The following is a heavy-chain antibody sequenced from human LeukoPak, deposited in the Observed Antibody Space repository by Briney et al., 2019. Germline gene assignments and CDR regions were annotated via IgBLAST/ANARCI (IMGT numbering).Heavy chain of an antibody. CDR1: GGSISSYY. D-gene: IGHD3-22*01. CDR2: IYYSGST. J-gene: IGHJ2*01. Sequence: SETLSLTCTVSGGSISSYYWSWIRQPPGKGLEWIGYIYYSGSTNYNPSLKSRVTISVDTSKNQFSLKLSSVTAADTAAYYCASNCDSSGYVPGFFDLWGRGTLVTVSS. CDR3: ASNCDSSGYVPGFFDL. V-gene: IGHV4-59*01.